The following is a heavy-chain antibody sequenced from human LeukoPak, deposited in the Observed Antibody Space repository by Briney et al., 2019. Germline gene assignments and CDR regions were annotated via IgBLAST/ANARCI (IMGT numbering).Heavy chain of an antibody. CDR3: ARDVLDSSGYYYYFDY. CDR2: IYYSGST. J-gene: IGHJ4*02. D-gene: IGHD3-22*01. Sequence: SETLSLTCTVSGGSISSSSYYWGWIRQPPGKWLEWIGSIYYSGSTYYNPSLKSRVTISVDTSKKQFSLKLSSVTAADTAVYYCARDVLDSSGYYYYFDYWGQGTLVTVSS. CDR1: GGSISSSSYY. V-gene: IGHV4-39*07.